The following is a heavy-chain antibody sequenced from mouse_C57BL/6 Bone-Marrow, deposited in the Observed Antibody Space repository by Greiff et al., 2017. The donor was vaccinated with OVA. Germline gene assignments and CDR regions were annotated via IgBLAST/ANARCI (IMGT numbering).Heavy chain of an antibody. V-gene: IGHV1-20*01. CDR3: ARCHYYGSSYGYFDV. D-gene: IGHD1-1*01. CDR1: GYSFTGYF. CDR2: INPYNGDT. Sequence: EVQLQQSGPELVKPGDSVKISCKASGYSFTGYFMNWVMQSHGKSLEWIGRINPYNGDTFYNQKFKGKATLTVDKSSSTAHMELRSLTSEDSAVYYCARCHYYGSSYGYFDVWGTGTTVTVSS. J-gene: IGHJ1*03.